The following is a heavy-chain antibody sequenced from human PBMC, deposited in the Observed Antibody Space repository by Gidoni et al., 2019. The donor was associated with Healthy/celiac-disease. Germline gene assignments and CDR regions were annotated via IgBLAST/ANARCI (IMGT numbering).Heavy chain of an antibody. CDR3: AKDLCGVVIY. V-gene: IGHV3-30*18. CDR2: ISYDGSNK. Sequence: QVQLVESGGGVVQPGRSLRLSCAASGFTFSSYGMHWVRQAPGKGLGWVAVISYDGSNKYYEDSVKGRFTISRDNSKNTLYLQMNSLRAEDTAVYYCAKDLCGVVIYWGQGTLVTVSS. D-gene: IGHD3-3*01. CDR1: GFTFSSYG. J-gene: IGHJ4*02.